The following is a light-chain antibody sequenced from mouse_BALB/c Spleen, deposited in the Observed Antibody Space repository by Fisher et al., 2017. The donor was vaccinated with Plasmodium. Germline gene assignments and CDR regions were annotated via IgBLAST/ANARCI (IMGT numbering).Light chain of an antibody. J-gene: IGKJ1*01. Sequence: IVLTQSPAIMSASPGERVTMACTASSSVSSSDLHWYQQKPGSSPKLWIYSTSNLASGVPARFSGSGSGISYSLTISSMEAEDAATYYCHQYHRSPPMTFGGGTKLEIK. CDR1: SSVSSSD. CDR2: STS. V-gene: IGKV4-74*01. CDR3: HQYHRSPPMT.